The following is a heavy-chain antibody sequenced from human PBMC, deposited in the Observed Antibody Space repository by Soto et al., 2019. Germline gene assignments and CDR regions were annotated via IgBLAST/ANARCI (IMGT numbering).Heavy chain of an antibody. CDR3: ARLAFVGEGDF. D-gene: IGHD3-16*01. CDR2: ISGDGVHT. V-gene: IGHV3-74*01. Sequence: EVQLAESGGGLIQPGGSLRLSCATSGFTFSRYWRHWVRQAPGEGLVWVSRISGDGVHTDYAESVKGRFTVSRDIAKSTGYLQMNNLRAEDTAIYYCARLAFVGEGDFWGQGILVTVSS. CDR1: GFTFSRYW. J-gene: IGHJ4*02.